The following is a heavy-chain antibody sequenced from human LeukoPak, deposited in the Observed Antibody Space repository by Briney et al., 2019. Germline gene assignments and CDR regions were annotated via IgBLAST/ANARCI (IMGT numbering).Heavy chain of an antibody. D-gene: IGHD3-3*01. CDR3: ARVESITIFGVVNGMDV. Sequence: PGGSLRLSCAASGFTFSSYGMHWVRQAPGKGLEWVAAIWYDGSNKYYADSVKGRFTISRDNSKNTLYLQMNSLRAEDTAVYYCARVESITIFGVVNGMDVWGQGTTVTVSS. CDR2: IWYDGSNK. J-gene: IGHJ6*02. CDR1: GFTFSSYG. V-gene: IGHV3-33*01.